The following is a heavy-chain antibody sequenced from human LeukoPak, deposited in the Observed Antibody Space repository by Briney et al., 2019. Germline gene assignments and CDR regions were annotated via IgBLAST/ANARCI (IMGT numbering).Heavy chain of an antibody. D-gene: IGHD6-19*01. Sequence: PSETLSLTCTVSGVSIRRSSYYWGGIRQPPGKGLEWIGSIYYSGSTYYNPSLKSRVTISVDTSKNQFSLKLSSVTAADTAVYYCARHMGQWLNKYYFDYWGQGTLVTVSS. CDR2: IYYSGST. CDR3: ARHMGQWLNKYYFDY. J-gene: IGHJ4*02. V-gene: IGHV4-39*01. CDR1: GVSIRRSSYY.